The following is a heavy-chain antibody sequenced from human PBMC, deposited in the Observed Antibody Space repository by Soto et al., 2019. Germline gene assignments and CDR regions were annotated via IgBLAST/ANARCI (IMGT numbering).Heavy chain of an antibody. CDR3: AKDRNSNKYYYYMGV. Sequence: GGSLRLSCAASGFTFSSYAMSWVRQAPGKGLQWVSAISGSGDNTYYADSVKGRFTISRDNSKNTLYLQMNSLRAEDTAVYYCAKDRNSNKYYYYMGVWGKGTTVTVSS. CDR1: GFTFSSYA. J-gene: IGHJ6*03. V-gene: IGHV3-23*01. D-gene: IGHD4-4*01. CDR2: ISGSGDNT.